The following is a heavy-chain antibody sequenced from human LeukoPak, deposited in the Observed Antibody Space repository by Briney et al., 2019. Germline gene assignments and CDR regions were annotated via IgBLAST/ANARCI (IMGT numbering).Heavy chain of an antibody. CDR2: IDARSGIT. CDR1: GFTFTIFG. Sequence: GGSLRLSCAASGFTFTIFGLDWVRQAPGKGPEWVSYIDARSGITYYADSVQGRFTISRDNAKESVFLQMNSLRADDTAVYYCARTYDFGRGPPGDAFDNWGPGTLVIVSS. D-gene: IGHD3-3*01. CDR3: ARTYDFGRGPPGDAFDN. J-gene: IGHJ3*02. V-gene: IGHV3-48*01.